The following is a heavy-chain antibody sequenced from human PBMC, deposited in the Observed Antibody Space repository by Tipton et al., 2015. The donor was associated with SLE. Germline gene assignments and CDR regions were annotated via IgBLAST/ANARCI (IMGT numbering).Heavy chain of an antibody. CDR3: ARSFWSGYRLDY. J-gene: IGHJ4*02. CDR1: GGSFSAYY. CDR2: INHSGST. V-gene: IGHV4-34*01. D-gene: IGHD3-3*01. Sequence: TLPLTCAVYGGSFSAYYWNWIRQPPGKGLEWIGEINHSGSTNYNPSLKSRVTISVDTSKNQFSLKLSSVTAADTAVYYCARSFWSGYRLDYWGQGTLVTVSS.